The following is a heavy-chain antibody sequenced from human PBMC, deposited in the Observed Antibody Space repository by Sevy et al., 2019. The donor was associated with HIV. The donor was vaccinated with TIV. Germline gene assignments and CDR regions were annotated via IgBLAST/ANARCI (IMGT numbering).Heavy chain of an antibody. CDR1: GFTFSTYS. V-gene: IGHV3-48*01. J-gene: IGHJ4*02. D-gene: IGHD4-17*01. Sequence: GGFLRLSCAASGFTFSTYSMNWVRQAPGKGLEWVSYISSSSRTIFYADSVKGRFTISRDNAKKSLYLHMDSLTAEDTAVYYCARDEQTYGDYDYFDYWGQGTLVTVSS. CDR2: ISSSSRTI. CDR3: ARDEQTYGDYDYFDY.